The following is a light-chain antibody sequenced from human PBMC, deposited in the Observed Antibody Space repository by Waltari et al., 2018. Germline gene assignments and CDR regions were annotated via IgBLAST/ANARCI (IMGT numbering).Light chain of an antibody. CDR1: SSDVGGYNS. J-gene: IGLJ2*01. Sequence: QSALTQPPSASGSPGQSVTISCTGTSSDVGGYNSVSWYQQHPGKAPKLMIYEVSKGPAGVPDRFSGSKSGNTASLTVSGLQAEDEADYYCSSYAGSNNVVFGGGTKLTVL. V-gene: IGLV2-8*01. CDR3: SSYAGSNNVV. CDR2: EVS.